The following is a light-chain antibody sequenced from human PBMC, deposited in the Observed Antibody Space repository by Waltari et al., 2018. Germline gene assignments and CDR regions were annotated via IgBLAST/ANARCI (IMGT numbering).Light chain of an antibody. J-gene: IGKJ3*01. V-gene: IGKV1-33*01. CDR2: DAS. CDR3: QQYDNLLPT. CDR1: QDISNY. Sequence: DIQMTQSPSSLSASVGDRVTITCQASQDISNYLNRYQQKPGKAPKLLIYDASNLETGVPSRFSGSGSGTDFTFTISSLQPEDIATYYCQQYDNLLPTFGPGTKVDIK.